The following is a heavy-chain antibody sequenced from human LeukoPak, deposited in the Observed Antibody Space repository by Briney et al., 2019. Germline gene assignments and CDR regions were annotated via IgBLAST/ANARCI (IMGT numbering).Heavy chain of an antibody. CDR2: ISWNSGSI. V-gene: IGHV3-9*01. J-gene: IGHJ4*02. CDR3: ARELVGTKGY. CDR1: GFTFDDYA. Sequence: GRSLRLSCAASGFTFDDYAMHWVRQAPGKGLEWVSGISWNSGSIGYADSVKGRFTISRDNAKNSLYLQLRSLRAEDTAVYYCARELVGTKGYWGQGTLVTVSS. D-gene: IGHD1-26*01.